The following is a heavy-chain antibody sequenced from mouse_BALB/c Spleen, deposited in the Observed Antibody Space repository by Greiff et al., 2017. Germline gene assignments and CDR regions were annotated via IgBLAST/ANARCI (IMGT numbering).Heavy chain of an antibody. J-gene: IGHJ3*01. D-gene: IGHD2-1*01. CDR3: ARPGNYVGGAY. Sequence: QLQESGPELVKPGASVKMSCKASGYTFTSYVMHWVKQKPGQGLEWIGYINPYNDGTKYNEKFKGKATLTSDKSSSTAYMELSSLTSEDSAVYYCARPGNYVGGAYWGQGTLVTVSA. CDR2: INPYNDGT. CDR1: GYTFTSYV. V-gene: IGHV1-14*01.